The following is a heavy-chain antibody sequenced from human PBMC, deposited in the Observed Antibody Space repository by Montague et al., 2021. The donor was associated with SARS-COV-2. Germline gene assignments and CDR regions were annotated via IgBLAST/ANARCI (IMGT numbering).Heavy chain of an antibody. D-gene: IGHD6-13*01. Sequence: CAISGDSVSRHSAAWNWIRQSPLRGLEWMGRTYFGPKWYYDYAVXXKSQMPTCPDTSKNHFSLQLSSVTPEDRAVYYCARGLRYSLSWSFDYWGQGTLVTVSS. CDR3: ARGLRYSLSWSFDY. J-gene: IGHJ4*02. CDR1: GDSVSRHSAA. CDR2: TYFGPKWYY. V-gene: IGHV6-1*01.